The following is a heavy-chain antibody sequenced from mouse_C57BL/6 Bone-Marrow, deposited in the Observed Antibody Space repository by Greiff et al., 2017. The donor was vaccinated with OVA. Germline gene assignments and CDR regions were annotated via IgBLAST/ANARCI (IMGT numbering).Heavy chain of an antibody. CDR3: ARHEADYYGSSYWYFDV. Sequence: QVQLKESGAELVKPGASVKLSCKASGYTFTEYTIHWVKQRSGQGLEWIGWFYPGSGSIKYNEKFKDKATLTADKSSSTVYMELSRLTSEDSAVYFCARHEADYYGSSYWYFDVWGTGTTVTVSS. V-gene: IGHV1-62-2*01. D-gene: IGHD1-1*01. J-gene: IGHJ1*03. CDR1: GYTFTEYT. CDR2: FYPGSGSI.